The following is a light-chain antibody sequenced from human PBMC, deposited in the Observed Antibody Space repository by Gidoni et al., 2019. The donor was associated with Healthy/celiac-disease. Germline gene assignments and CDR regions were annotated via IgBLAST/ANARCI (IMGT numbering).Light chain of an antibody. V-gene: IGLV2-14*01. CDR3: SSYTSSSTLV. CDR1: SSDVGGYNY. Sequence: QSALTQPAPVSGSPGQSITIPCTGTSSDVGGYNYVSWYQQHPGKAPKLMIYEVSNRPPGVSNRFSGSKSGNTASLTISVLQAEDEADYYCSSYTSSSTLVFGTGTKVTVL. CDR2: EVS. J-gene: IGLJ1*01.